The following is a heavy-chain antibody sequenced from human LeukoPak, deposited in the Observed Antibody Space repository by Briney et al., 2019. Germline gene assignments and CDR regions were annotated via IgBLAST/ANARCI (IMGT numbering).Heavy chain of an antibody. CDR3: ARLSEIPVFGVVAKSTSYFDY. CDR1: EFTFSSYS. CDR2: VSSSRSTR. J-gene: IGHJ4*02. V-gene: IGHV3-48*02. D-gene: IGHD3-3*01. Sequence: GGSLRLSCAAPEFTFSSYSMNWVRPAPGEGRGWVSYVSSSRSTRYYADTVRSRVTISRDNGKKSLYMKKNSARDEETAVYFIARLSEIPVFGVVAKSTSYFDYWGQGTLVTVSS.